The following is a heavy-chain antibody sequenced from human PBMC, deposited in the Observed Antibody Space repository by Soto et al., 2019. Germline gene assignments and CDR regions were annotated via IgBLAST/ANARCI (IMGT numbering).Heavy chain of an antibody. D-gene: IGHD3-3*01. CDR1: GYTFTSYG. J-gene: IGHJ6*02. CDR2: ISAYNGNT. CDR3: ARAGYYDFWSGYYKVIYGMDV. V-gene: IGHV1-18*01. Sequence: ASVKVSCKASGYTFTSYGISWVRQAPGQGLEWMGWISAYNGNTNYAQKLQGRVTMTTDTSTSTAYMELRSLRSDDTAVYYCARAGYYDFWSGYYKVIYGMDVWGQGTTVTVSS.